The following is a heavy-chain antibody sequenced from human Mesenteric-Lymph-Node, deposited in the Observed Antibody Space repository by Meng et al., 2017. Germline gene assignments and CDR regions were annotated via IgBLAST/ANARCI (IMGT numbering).Heavy chain of an antibody. Sequence: QVQLVQSGADVKKPGASVKVSCTASGYTFTAYYIHWVRQAPGQGLEWMGRINPNSGGTNFAQKFQGRVIMTRDTSISTAYMELSSMGFDDTAVYYCAKALGWGSSPDYWGHGILVTVSS. J-gene: IGHJ4*01. CDR3: AKALGWGSSPDY. V-gene: IGHV1-2*06. CDR1: GYTFTAYY. D-gene: IGHD2-21*01. CDR2: INPNSGGT.